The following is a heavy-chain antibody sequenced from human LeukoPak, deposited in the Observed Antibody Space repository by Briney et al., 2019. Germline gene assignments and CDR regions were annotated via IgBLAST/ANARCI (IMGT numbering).Heavy chain of an antibody. CDR3: ARANPPYGAFDY. J-gene: IGHJ4*02. D-gene: IGHD4/OR15-4a*01. CDR2: INPNSGGT. V-gene: IGHV1-2*02. CDR1: GYTFIAYY. Sequence: GASVKVSCKASGYTFIAYYMHWVRQAPGQGLEWMGWINPNSGGTNYAQKFQGRVTMTRDTSISTAYMELSRLGSDDTAVYYCARANPPYGAFDYWGQGTLVTVSS.